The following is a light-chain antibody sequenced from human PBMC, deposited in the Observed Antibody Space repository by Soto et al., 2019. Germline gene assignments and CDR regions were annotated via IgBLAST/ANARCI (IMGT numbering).Light chain of an antibody. CDR3: QQYNDWPTWT. Sequence: EKGMTHTPATMDLSPGERAIHSCSARQYVGIQLGWYQQKPGQAPRLLIYDAATRAAGIPARFSGSGAGTKYTLTISSLQSEDFAVYYCQQYNDWPTWTFGQGTKVEIK. CDR2: DAA. CDR1: QYVGIQ. J-gene: IGKJ1*01. V-gene: IGKV3-15*01.